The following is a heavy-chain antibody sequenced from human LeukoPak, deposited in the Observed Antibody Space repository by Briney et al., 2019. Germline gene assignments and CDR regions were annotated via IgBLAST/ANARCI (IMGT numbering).Heavy chain of an antibody. V-gene: IGHV3-7*01. D-gene: IGHD3-10*02. CDR1: GFTFTTYW. J-gene: IGHJ6*04. CDR2: MKPDGSEI. CDR3: AELGITMIGGV. Sequence: GGSLRLSCAASGFTFTTYWMSWVRQAPGKGLEWVANMKPDGSEIFYVDSVKGRFTISRDNAKNSLYLQMNSLRAEDTAVYYCAELGITMIGGVWGKGTTVTISS.